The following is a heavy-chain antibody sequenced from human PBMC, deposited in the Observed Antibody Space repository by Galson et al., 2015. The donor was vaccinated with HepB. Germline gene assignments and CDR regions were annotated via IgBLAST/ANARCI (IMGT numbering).Heavy chain of an antibody. J-gene: IGHJ5*02. CDR2: IYYSGST. D-gene: IGHD6-19*01. V-gene: IGHV4-31*03. CDR3: ARAVSGWYWFDP. Sequence: TLSLTCTVSGGSISSGGHYWNWIRQHPGKGLQWIGYIYYSGSTYYNPSLKSRVTISLDTSKNQFSLKLSSVTAADTAVYYCARAVSGWYWFDPWGQGTLVTVSS. CDR1: GGSISSGGHY.